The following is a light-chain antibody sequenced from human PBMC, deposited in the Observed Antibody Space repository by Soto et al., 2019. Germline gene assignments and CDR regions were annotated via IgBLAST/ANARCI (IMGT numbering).Light chain of an antibody. CDR1: QSVRSN. Sequence: EKVMTQSPDTPSVSPGERANRSCRASQSVRSNLAWYQQKPGQAPRLLIYGASTRATGIPARFSGSGSGTEFTLTISSLQSEDFAVYYCQQYNNWPPITFGQGTRLEIK. CDR3: QQYNNWPPIT. J-gene: IGKJ5*01. V-gene: IGKV3-15*01. CDR2: GAS.